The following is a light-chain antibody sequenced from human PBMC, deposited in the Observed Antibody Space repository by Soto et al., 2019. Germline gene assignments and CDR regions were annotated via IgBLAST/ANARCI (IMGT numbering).Light chain of an antibody. J-gene: IGKJ2*01. CDR3: MQATQYRPYT. CDR2: KVS. Sequence: DIVLTQTPLSSPVTLGQPASISCRSSQSLVHSDGNTYLSWFHQRPGQPPRLLIDKVSNRFSGVPDKFSGRGAGTDFTLNISRVEAEDVGIYFCMQATQYRPYTFGQGTKLEIK. CDR1: QSLVHSDGNTY. V-gene: IGKV2-24*01.